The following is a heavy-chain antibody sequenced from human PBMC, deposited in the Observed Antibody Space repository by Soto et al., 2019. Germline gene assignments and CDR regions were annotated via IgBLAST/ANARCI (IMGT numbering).Heavy chain of an antibody. J-gene: IGHJ5*02. CDR1: GGSFSSSSQY. Sequence: SETLSLNCTVSGGSFSSSSQYWGWIRQPPGKGLEWIGSIYYSGSTYYNPSLKSRVTISVDTSKNQFSLKLSSVTAADTAVYYCARARAVWFAPWGQGTLVT. D-gene: IGHD6-19*01. CDR3: ARARAVWFAP. CDR2: IYYSGST. V-gene: IGHV4-39*01.